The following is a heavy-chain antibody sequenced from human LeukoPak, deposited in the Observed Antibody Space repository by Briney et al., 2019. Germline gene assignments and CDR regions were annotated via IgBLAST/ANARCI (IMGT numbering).Heavy chain of an antibody. D-gene: IGHD3-9*01. CDR1: GFTFSRYR. Sequence: KAGGSLRDSSAAPGFTFSRYRMNRVRQAPGKGLEWVSSISSSSRYIYYADSVKGRFTISRDNAKNSLYTQMKSLRAEDTAVYYSANRGPVTLTQHDYCGQGTLVTVSS. CDR2: ISSSSRYI. J-gene: IGHJ4*02. V-gene: IGHV3-21*01. CDR3: ANRGPVTLTQHDY.